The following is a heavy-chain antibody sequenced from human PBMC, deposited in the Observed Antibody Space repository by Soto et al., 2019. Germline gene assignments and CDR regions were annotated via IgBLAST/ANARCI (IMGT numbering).Heavy chain of an antibody. CDR1: GFTFSSYG. CDR2: ISYDGSNK. Sequence: PGGSLRLSCAASGFTFSSYGMHWVRQAPGKGLEWVAVISYDGSNKYYADSVKGRFTISRDNSKNTLYLQMNSLRAEDTAVYYCARAYARSERRPYGMDVWGQGTTVTVSS. CDR3: ARAYARSERRPYGMDV. V-gene: IGHV3-30*03. J-gene: IGHJ6*02. D-gene: IGHD1-1*01.